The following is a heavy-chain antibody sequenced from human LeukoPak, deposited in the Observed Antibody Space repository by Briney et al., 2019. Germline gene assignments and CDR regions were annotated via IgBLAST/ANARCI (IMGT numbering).Heavy chain of an antibody. CDR1: GGSISSSSYY. J-gene: IGHJ3*02. Sequence: SETLSLTCTASGGSISSSSYYWGWIRQPPGKGLEWIGSIYYSGSTYYNPSLKSRVTISVDTSKNQFSLKLSSVTAADTAVYYCARHYRYEDAFDIWGQGTMVTVSS. CDR3: ARHYRYEDAFDI. V-gene: IGHV4-39*01. CDR2: IYYSGST. D-gene: IGHD5-12*01.